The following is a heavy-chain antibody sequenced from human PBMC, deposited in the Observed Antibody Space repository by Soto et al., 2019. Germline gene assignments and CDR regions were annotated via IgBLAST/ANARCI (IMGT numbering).Heavy chain of an antibody. CDR3: SGAESPDTAYFSLY. J-gene: IGHJ4*02. Sequence: GESLKISCQASGYSFSNHWIGWVRQMPGKGLEWMGIIYAGDSDTRYSPSFQGQVTFSVDKSINTAYLQMNSLNIEDSAVYYCSGAESPDTAYFSLYWGQGTPVTVSS. V-gene: IGHV5-51*01. CDR1: GYSFSNHW. D-gene: IGHD1-26*01. CDR2: IYAGDSDT.